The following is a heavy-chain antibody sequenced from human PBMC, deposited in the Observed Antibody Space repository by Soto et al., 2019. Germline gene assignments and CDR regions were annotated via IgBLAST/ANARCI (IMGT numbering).Heavy chain of an antibody. Sequence: EVQLGESGGGLVKPGGSLRLSCAASGFTFSSYSMNWVRQAPLKGPECVSAISSRSSYLYYADSVEGRFTNSRDNAKNSLYLQMNRLRSEDTAVYYCAIDPVYRSLGHSLSYLLYGMDVWGQ. D-gene: IGHD6-6*01. CDR2: ISSRSSYL. CDR3: AIDPVYRSLGHSLSYLLYGMDV. V-gene: IGHV3-21*01. CDR1: GFTFSSYS. J-gene: IGHJ6*02.